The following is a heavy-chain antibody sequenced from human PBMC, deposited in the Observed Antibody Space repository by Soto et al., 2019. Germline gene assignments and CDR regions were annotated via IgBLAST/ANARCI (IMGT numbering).Heavy chain of an antibody. CDR3: ARVGCSGGSCYSSWFDP. CDR2: IIPIFGTA. D-gene: IGHD2-15*01. V-gene: IGHV1-69*13. CDR1: GGTFSSYA. Sequence: SVKVSCKASGGTFSSYAISWVRQAPGQGLEWMGGIIPIFGTANYAQKFQGRVTITADESTSTAYMELSSLRSEDTAVYYCARVGCSGGSCYSSWFDPWGQGTLVTVSS. J-gene: IGHJ5*02.